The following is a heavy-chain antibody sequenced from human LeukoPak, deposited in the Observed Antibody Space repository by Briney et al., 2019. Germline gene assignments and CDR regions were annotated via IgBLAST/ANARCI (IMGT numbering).Heavy chain of an antibody. CDR3: ARDLEYCSSTSCYRYMDA. CDR2: IYYSGST. V-gene: IGHV4-59*11. CDR1: GGSISSHY. J-gene: IGHJ6*03. D-gene: IGHD2-2*01. Sequence: SETLSLTCTVSGGSISSHYWSWIRQPPGKGLEWIGYIYYSGSTNYNPSLKSRVTISVDTSKNQFSLKLSSVTAADTAVYYCARDLEYCSSTSCYRYMDAWGKGTTVTVSS.